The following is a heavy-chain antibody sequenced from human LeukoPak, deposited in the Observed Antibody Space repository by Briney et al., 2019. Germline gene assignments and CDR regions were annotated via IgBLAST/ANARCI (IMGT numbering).Heavy chain of an antibody. J-gene: IGHJ6*03. D-gene: IGHD3-10*02. V-gene: IGHV1-8*02. CDR1: GYTFTSYG. CDR2: INPNSGGT. CDR3: ARGFVRTTVYMDV. Sequence: ASVKVSCKASGYTFTSYGISWVRQAPGQGLEWMGWINPNSGGTNYAQKFQGRVTMTRNTSISTAYMELRSLRSEDTAVYYCARGFVRTTVYMDVWGKGTTVTISS.